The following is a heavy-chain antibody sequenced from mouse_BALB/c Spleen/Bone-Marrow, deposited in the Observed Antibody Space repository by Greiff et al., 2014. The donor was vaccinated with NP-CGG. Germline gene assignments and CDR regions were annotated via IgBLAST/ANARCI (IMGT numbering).Heavy chain of an antibody. CDR1: GFNIKDTY. D-gene: IGHD1-1*01. CDR2: IDPANGIT. J-gene: IGHJ2*01. V-gene: IGHV14-3*02. CDR3: AYGSSYDYFDY. Sequence: EVQVVESGAELVKPGASVKLSCTASGFNIKDTYMHWVKQRPEQGLEWIGRIDPANGITKYDPKFQGKATITADTSSNTAYLQLSSLTSEDTAVYYCAYGSSYDYFDYWGQGTTLTVSS.